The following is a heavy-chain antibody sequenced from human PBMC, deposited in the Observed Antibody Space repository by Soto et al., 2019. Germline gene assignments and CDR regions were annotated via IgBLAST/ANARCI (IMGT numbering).Heavy chain of an antibody. CDR2: ISSSGSTI. J-gene: IGHJ6*02. V-gene: IGHV3-11*01. CDR1: GFSFSDYY. D-gene: IGHD2-15*01. CDR3: ARNGYCSRDACSYDVDV. Sequence: QVQLVESGGGLVKPGGSLRLSCAASGFSFSDYYMSWIRQAPGKGLEWVSYISSSGSTIYYADSVKGRFTVSRDNAKDSLWLQVNSLRAEDTAVYYCARNGYCSRDACSYDVDVWGQGTTVTVSS.